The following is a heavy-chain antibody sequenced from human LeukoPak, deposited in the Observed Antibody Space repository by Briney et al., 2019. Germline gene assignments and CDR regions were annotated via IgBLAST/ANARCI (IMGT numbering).Heavy chain of an antibody. CDR3: ARDLYDIVVVVAATHTFDY. D-gene: IGHD2-15*01. CDR1: GYTFTSYG. CDR2: ISAYNGNT. Sequence: ASVKVSCKASGYTFTSYGISWVRQAPGQGLEWMGWISAYNGNTNYAQKLQGRVTMTTDTSTSTAYMELRSLRSDDTAVYYCARDLYDIVVVVAATHTFDYWGQGTLVTVSS. J-gene: IGHJ4*02. V-gene: IGHV1-18*01.